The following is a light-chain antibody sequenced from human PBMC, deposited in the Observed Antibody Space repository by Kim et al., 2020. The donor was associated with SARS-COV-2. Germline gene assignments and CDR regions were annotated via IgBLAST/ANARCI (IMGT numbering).Light chain of an antibody. CDR3: CPYSGIYGARSAV. V-gene: IGLV2-11*03. J-gene: IGLJ2*01. Sequence: TISCRGTSTYICSYSYVSWSHQHPAKAPRLLIYYVTRRPSGVPNVFTGSKSYNTASLTISGLLAADEAEYYCCPYSGIYGARSAVFGGGTRVTVL. CDR2: YVT. CDR1: STYICSYSY.